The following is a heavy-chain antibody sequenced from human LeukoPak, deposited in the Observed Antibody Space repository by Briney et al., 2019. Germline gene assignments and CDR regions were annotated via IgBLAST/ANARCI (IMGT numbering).Heavy chain of an antibody. CDR1: GYTFTSYY. Sequence: ASVKVSCKASGYTFTSYYMHWGRQAPGQGLEWMGIINPSGGSTSYAQKFQGRVTMTRDTSTSTVYMELSSLRSEDTAVYYCARDWIPVPTNYYYGMDVWGQGTTVTVSS. CDR2: INPSGGST. CDR3: ARDWIPVPTNYYYGMDV. J-gene: IGHJ6*02. V-gene: IGHV1-46*01. D-gene: IGHD5-18*01.